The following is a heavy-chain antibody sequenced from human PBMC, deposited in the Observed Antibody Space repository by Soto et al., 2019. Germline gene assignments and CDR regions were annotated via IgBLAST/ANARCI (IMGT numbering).Heavy chain of an antibody. CDR2: IKQDGSEK. D-gene: IGHD4-17*01. CDR3: ARDSDYGEDYNHGMDV. Sequence: EVQLVESGGVLVQPGGSLRLSCAASGFPFSIHWMSWVRQAPGNGLEWVSNIKQDGSEKNYVDSVKGRFTISRDNAKNSLYLQMNSLRAEDTAVYFCARDSDYGEDYNHGMDVWGQGTTVTVSS. V-gene: IGHV3-7*01. CDR1: GFPFSIHW. J-gene: IGHJ6*02.